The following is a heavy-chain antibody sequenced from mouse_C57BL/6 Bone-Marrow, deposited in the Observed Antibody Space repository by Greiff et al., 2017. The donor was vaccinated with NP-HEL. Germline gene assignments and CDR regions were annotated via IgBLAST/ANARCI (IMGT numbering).Heavy chain of an antibody. D-gene: IGHD1-1*01. V-gene: IGHV1-80*01. CDR2: IYPGDGDT. CDR3: ARRAVVVLDWYFDV. Sequence: QVQLQQSGAELVKPGASVKISCKASGYAFSSYWMNWVKQRPGKGLEWIGQIYPGDGDTNYNGKFKGKATLTADKSSSTAYMQLSSLTSEDSAVYFCARRAVVVLDWYFDVWGTGTTVTVSS. CDR1: GYAFSSYW. J-gene: IGHJ1*03.